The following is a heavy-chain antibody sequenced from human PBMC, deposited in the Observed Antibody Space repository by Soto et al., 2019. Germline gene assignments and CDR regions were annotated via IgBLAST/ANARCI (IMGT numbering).Heavy chain of an antibody. Sequence: GGSLRLSCAASGFTFSSYAMSWVRQAPGKGLEGVSAISGSGGSTYYADSVKGRFTISRDNSKNTLYLQMNSLRAEDTAVYYCAKDRMQWLVLTIYYYYGMDVWGQGTTVTVSS. V-gene: IGHV3-23*01. D-gene: IGHD6-19*01. CDR2: ISGSGGST. CDR3: AKDRMQWLVLTIYYYYGMDV. CDR1: GFTFSSYA. J-gene: IGHJ6*02.